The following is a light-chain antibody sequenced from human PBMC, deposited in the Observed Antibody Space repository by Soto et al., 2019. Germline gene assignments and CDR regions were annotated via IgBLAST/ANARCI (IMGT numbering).Light chain of an antibody. CDR3: SSYTSSSTLYV. CDR1: SSDVGVYNY. V-gene: IGLV2-14*01. J-gene: IGLJ1*01. CDR2: EVS. Sequence: SAMTQPASVSGSPGQSITISCTGTSSDVGVYNYVSWYQQHPGKAPKLMIYEVSNRPSGVSNRFSGYKSGNTASLTISGLQAEDEADYYCSSYTSSSTLYVFGTGTKVTVL.